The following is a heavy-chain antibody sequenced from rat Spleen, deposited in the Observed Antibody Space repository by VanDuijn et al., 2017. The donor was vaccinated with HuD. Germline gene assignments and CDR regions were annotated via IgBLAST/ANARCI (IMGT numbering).Heavy chain of an antibody. CDR2: ISYDGGST. D-gene: IGHD1-11*01. CDR1: GFIFSNYG. J-gene: IGHJ2*01. V-gene: IGHV5-29*01. Sequence: EVQLVESGGGLVQPGRSLKLSCAASGFIFSNYGMAWVRQAPTKGLEWVATISYDGGSTYYRDSVKGRFTISRDNAKRTLYLQMDSLTSEDTAAYYCESPSFNYGGYRELLFDYWGQGVMVTVSS. CDR3: ESPSFNYGGYRELLFDY.